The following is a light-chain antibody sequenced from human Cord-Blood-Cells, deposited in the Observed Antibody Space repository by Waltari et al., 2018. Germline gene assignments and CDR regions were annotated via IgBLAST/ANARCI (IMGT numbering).Light chain of an antibody. CDR2: EGS. CDR3: CSYAGGSTWV. V-gene: IGLV2-23*01. Sequence: QSALTLPASVSGSPGQSLTISCTGTSSDVGSYNLVSWYQQHPGKAPKLRIYEGSKRASGVSNRFSGSKSDNTASLTISGLQAEDEAYYYCCSYAGGSTWVFGGGTKLTVL. J-gene: IGLJ3*02. CDR1: SSDVGSYNL.